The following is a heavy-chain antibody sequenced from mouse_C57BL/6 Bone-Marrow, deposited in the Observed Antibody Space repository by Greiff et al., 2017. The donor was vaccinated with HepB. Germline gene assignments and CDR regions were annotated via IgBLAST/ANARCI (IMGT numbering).Heavy chain of an antibody. J-gene: IGHJ3*01. D-gene: IGHD1-1*01. CDR1: GYSITSGYD. V-gene: IGHV3-1*01. CDR2: ISYSGST. Sequence: EVKLQESGPGMVKPSQSLSLTCTVTGYSITSGYDWHWIRHFPGNKLEWMGYISYSGSTNYNPSLKSRISITHDTSKNHFFLKLNSVTTEDTATYYCARNYGSSYVGWFAYWGQGTLVTVSA. CDR3: ARNYGSSYVGWFAY.